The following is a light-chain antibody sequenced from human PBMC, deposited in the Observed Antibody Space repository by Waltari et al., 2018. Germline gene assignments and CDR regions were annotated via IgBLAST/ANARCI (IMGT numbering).Light chain of an antibody. V-gene: IGKV1-5*03. Sequence: WRASVCISTWVAWYQEKPRKAPERMIYDHSTLQSGVPSRFSGSGTGTEFSLTISSLQPDDFATYYGQQFNSYSRTFGPGTKVEIK. CDR1: VCISTW. CDR2: DHS. J-gene: IGKJ1*01. CDR3: QQFNSYSRT.